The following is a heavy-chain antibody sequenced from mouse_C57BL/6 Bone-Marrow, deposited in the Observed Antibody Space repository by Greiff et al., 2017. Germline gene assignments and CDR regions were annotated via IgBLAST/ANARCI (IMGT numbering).Heavy chain of an antibody. CDR2: IYPGSGNT. CDR1: GYSFTSYY. V-gene: IGHV1-66*01. CDR3: ADGYPFDS. D-gene: IGHD2-3*01. J-gene: IGHJ2*01. Sequence: VQLQQSGPELVKPGASVKISCKASGYSFTSYYIHWVKQRPGQGLAWIGWIYPGSGNTKYNEKFKGKATLTADTSSSTAYMQLSSLTSEDSAVYYCADGYPFDSRGQGTTLTVSS.